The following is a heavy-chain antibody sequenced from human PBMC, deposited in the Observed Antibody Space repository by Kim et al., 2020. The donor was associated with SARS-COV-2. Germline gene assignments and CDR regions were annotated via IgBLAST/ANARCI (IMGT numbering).Heavy chain of an antibody. CDR2: IYYSGRT. D-gene: IGHD5-18*01. J-gene: IGHJ4*02. CDR1: GGSISSSSYY. V-gene: IGHV4-39*01. CDR3: ARTGYSYGTYYFDY. Sequence: SETLSLTCTVSGGSISSSSYYWGWIRQPPGKGLEWIGSIYYSGRTYYNPSLKSRVTISVDTSKNQFSLKLSSVTAADTAVYYCARTGYSYGTYYFDYWGQGTLVTVSS.